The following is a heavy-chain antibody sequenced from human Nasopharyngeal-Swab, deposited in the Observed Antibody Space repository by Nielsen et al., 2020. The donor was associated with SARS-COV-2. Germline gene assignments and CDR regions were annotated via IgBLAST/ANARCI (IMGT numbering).Heavy chain of an antibody. V-gene: IGHV5-51*01. J-gene: IGHJ6*02. D-gene: IGHD1-1*01. CDR3: ARQLERTYYYYGMDV. CDR2: IYPGDSDT. Sequence: VRQMPGKGLEWMGIIYPGDSDTRYSPSFQGQVTISADKSISTAYLQWSSLKASGTAMYYCARQLERTYYYYGMDVWGQGTTVTVSS.